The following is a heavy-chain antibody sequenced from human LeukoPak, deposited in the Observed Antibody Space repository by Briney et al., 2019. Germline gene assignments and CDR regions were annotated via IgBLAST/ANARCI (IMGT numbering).Heavy chain of an antibody. V-gene: IGHV3-30-3*01. CDR1: GFTFNSYA. CDR2: ISNDGSNK. Sequence: GGSLSLSCAASGFTFNSYAMHWVRQAPGKGLEWVAVISNDGSNKYYADSVKGRFTISRDNSKNTLYLQMNSLRGEDTAVYSCARGYGPCVYYGMDVWGQGTLVTVSS. J-gene: IGHJ6*02. D-gene: IGHD5-18*01. CDR3: ARGYGPCVYYGMDV.